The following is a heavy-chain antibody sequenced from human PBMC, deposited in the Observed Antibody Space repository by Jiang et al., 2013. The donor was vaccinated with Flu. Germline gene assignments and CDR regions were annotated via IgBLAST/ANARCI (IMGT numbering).Heavy chain of an antibody. CDR2: ISSSSSYI. V-gene: IGHV3-21*01. CDR1: GFTFSSYS. J-gene: IGHJ4*02. Sequence: VQLVESGGGLVKPGGSLRLSCAASGFTFSSYSMNWVRQAPGKGLEWVSSISSSSSYIYYADSVKGRFTISRDNAKNSLYLQMNSLRAEDTAVYYCARNVAIPLGLVDDYWGQGTLVTVSS. D-gene: IGHD2-21*01. CDR3: ARNVAIPLGLVDDY.